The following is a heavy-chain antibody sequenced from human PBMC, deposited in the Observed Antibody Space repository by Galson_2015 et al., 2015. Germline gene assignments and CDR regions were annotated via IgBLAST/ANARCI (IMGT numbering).Heavy chain of an antibody. D-gene: IGHD2-2*01. CDR1: GFTFSDFY. Sequence: ALRLACAASGFTFSDFYMSWIRHTPGKGLECVSYISAGGSTVYSADSVKGRFTISRDIARSALFLQMDNLRPEDTAVYYCASAGPPGIPVPAAILDYWGQGALVTVSS. CDR2: ISAGGSTV. CDR3: ASAGPPGIPVPAAILDY. J-gene: IGHJ4*02. V-gene: IGHV3-11*01.